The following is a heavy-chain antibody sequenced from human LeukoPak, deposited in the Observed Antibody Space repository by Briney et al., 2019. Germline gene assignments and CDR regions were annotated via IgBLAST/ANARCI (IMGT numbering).Heavy chain of an antibody. CDR2: IYHSGST. Sequence: PSQTLSLTCTVSGGSISSGGYYWSWIRQPPGKGLEWIGYIYHSGSTYHNPSLKSRVTISVDRSKNQFSLKLSSVTAADTAVYYCARASFYLGFGAFDIWGQGTMVTVSS. CDR1: GGSISSGGYY. D-gene: IGHD3-16*02. V-gene: IGHV4-30-2*01. J-gene: IGHJ3*02. CDR3: ARASFYLGFGAFDI.